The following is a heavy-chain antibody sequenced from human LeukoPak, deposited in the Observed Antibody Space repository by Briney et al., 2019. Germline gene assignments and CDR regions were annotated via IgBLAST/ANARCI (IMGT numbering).Heavy chain of an antibody. Sequence: SETLSLTCNVSGDSLTSHFWSWIRQTPGKGLEGIGYGFHSGTTNYSPSLKSRVTISLDTSKKQFYLRLASVTAADTAVYYCARRMATVTDAFDIWGRGTMVSVSS. D-gene: IGHD5-24*01. CDR1: GDSLTSHF. V-gene: IGHV4-59*08. CDR3: ARRMATVTDAFDI. J-gene: IGHJ3*02. CDR2: GFHSGTT.